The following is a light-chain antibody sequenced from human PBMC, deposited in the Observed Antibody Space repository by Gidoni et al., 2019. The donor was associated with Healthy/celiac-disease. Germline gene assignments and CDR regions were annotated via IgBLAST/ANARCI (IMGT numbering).Light chain of an antibody. CDR1: QSVSSSY. CDR2: GAP. V-gene: IGKV3-20*01. J-gene: IGKJ1*01. CDR3: QQYGSSPTWT. Sequence: EIVLTQSPGTLSLSPGERATLSCRASQSVSSSYLAWYQQKPGQAPRLRIYGAPSRATGIPDRFSGSGSGTDLTLTISRLEPEDFAVYYCQQYGSSPTWTFGQGTKVEIK.